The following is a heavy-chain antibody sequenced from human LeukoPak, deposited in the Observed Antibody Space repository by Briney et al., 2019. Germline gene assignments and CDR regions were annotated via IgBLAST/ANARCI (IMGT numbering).Heavy chain of an antibody. Sequence: GGSLRLSCAASGFTFSGYCMNWVRQAPGKGLEWVSSISTSSSYIYYADSVKGRFTISRDNAKNSLYLQMNSLRAEDTAVYYCARGRRYFDWLPPDAFDIWGQGTMVTVSS. J-gene: IGHJ3*02. V-gene: IGHV3-21*01. CDR2: ISTSSSYI. CDR3: ARGRRYFDWLPPDAFDI. CDR1: GFTFSGYC. D-gene: IGHD3-9*01.